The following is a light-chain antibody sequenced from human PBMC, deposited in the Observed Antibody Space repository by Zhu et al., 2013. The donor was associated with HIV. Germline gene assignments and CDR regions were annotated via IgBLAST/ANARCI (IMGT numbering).Light chain of an antibody. J-gene: IGKJ2*01. CDR3: RQHKSSPIT. V-gene: IGKV1-5*03. CDR2: KAS. CDR1: QSINTW. Sequence: DIQMTQSPSTLSASVGDRVTIICRASQSINTWLAWYQQKPGKAPKLLIYKASSLESGVPSRFSGSGSGTDFTLTIGSLQSDDFATYYCRQHKSSPITFGQGTKLELK.